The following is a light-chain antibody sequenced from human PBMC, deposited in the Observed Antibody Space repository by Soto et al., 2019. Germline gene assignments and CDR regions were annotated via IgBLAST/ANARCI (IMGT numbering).Light chain of an antibody. CDR3: MSYTTSNTYVV. J-gene: IGLJ2*01. CDR2: EVS. Sequence: QSVLTQPASVSASPGQSITISCTGTSSDVGGYNYVSWYQQYPGKVPKLIIYEVSNRPPGISNRFSGSKSGNTASLTISGLQAEDEAGYYCMSYTTSNTYVVFGGGTQLTVL. CDR1: SSDVGGYNY. V-gene: IGLV2-14*01.